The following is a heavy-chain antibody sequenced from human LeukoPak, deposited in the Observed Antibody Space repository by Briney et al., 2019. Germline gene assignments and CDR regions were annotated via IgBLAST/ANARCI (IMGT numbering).Heavy chain of an antibody. CDR2: IYSGGST. D-gene: IGHD5-24*01. J-gene: IGHJ4*02. Sequence: GGSLRLSCAASGFSVSTNYMSWVRQAPGKGLEWISVIYSGGSTYYADSVKGRFSLSRDNSKNTLYPQMNSLRAEDTAMYYCLGITDYWGQGTLVTVSS. V-gene: IGHV3-53*01. CDR3: LGITDY. CDR1: GFSVSTNY.